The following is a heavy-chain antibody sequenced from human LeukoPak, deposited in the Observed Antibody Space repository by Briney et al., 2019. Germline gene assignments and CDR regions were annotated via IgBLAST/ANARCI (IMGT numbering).Heavy chain of an antibody. CDR1: GFTFSSYW. CDR3: ARPGSSGYYYDS. CDR2: INHNGNVN. V-gene: IGHV3-7*03. J-gene: IGHJ5*02. D-gene: IGHD3-22*01. Sequence: GGSLRLSCAASGFTFSSYWMNWARQAPGKGLEWVASINHNGNVNYYVDSVKGRFTISRDNAKNSLYLQMSNLRAEDTAVYFCARPGSSGYYYDSWGQGTLVTVSS.